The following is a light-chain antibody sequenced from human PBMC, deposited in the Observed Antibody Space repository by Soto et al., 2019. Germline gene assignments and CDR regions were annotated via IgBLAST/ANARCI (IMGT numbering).Light chain of an antibody. Sequence: NFMLTQPHSVSESPGKTVTISCTRSRGSIASNYVQWYQQRPGSAPTTVIYEDNQRPSGVPDRFSGSIDSSSNSASLTISGLKTEDEADYYCQSYDSSNQGVFGGGTKPPS. CDR3: QSYDSSNQGV. J-gene: IGLJ2*01. V-gene: IGLV6-57*04. CDR1: RGSIASNY. CDR2: EDN.